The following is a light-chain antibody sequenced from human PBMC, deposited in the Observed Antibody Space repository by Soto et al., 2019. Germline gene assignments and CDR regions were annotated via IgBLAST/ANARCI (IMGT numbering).Light chain of an antibody. CDR2: DAS. V-gene: IGKV1-13*02. J-gene: IGKJ1*01. Sequence: AIQLTQSPSSLSASVGDRVIITCRASQGISSNLAWYQQKPGKAPKLLIYDASSLESGVPSRFSGSGSGTEFTLTISSLQPDDFATYYCQQFNSYSPGAFGQGTRWIS. CDR3: QQFNSYSPGA. CDR1: QGISSN.